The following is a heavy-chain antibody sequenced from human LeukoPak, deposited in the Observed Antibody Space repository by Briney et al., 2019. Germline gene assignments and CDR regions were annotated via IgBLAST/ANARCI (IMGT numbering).Heavy chain of an antibody. D-gene: IGHD3-3*01. CDR3: ARGDFCSKSNCYLRPMDV. CDR2: VYSSGFT. J-gene: IGHJ6*03. CDR1: GDSMSGYS. V-gene: IGHV4-4*07. Sequence: PSETLSLTCTISGDSMSGYSWSWLRQPAGKELEWIGRVYSSGFTEYNLSLDGRVTMSIETSKSQFSLKLDSVTAADTAVYYCARGDFCSKSNCYLRPMDVWGKGTTVTVSS.